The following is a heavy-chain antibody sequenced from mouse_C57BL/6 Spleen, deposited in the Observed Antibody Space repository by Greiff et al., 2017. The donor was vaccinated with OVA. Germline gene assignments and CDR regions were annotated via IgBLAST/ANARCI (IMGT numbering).Heavy chain of an antibody. Sequence: QVQLKESGAELAKPGASVKLSCKASGYTFTSYWMHWVKQRPGQGLEWIGYINPSSGYTTYNQKFKDKATLTADKSSSTAYMQLSSVTYEECAVYCWAREDGYFDVWGTGTTVTVSS. J-gene: IGHJ1*03. CDR3: AREDGYFDV. CDR1: GYTFTSYW. V-gene: IGHV1-7*01. CDR2: INPSSGYT.